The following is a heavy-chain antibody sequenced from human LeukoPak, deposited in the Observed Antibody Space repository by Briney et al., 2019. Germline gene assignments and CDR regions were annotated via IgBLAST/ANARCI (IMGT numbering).Heavy chain of an antibody. CDR1: GFTFSDYY. Sequence: RGSLRLSCAASGFTFSDYYMSWIRQAPGKGLEWVSYISSTSSYINYADSVRGRFTISRDNAENSLYLQMNSLRAEDTAVYYCGMRNGDYYQSFDYWGQGTLVTVSS. CDR2: ISSTSSYI. CDR3: GMRNGDYYQSFDY. D-gene: IGHD4-17*01. J-gene: IGHJ4*02. V-gene: IGHV3-11*06.